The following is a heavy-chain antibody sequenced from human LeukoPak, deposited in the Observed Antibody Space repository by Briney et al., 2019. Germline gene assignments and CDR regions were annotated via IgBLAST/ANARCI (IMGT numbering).Heavy chain of an antibody. V-gene: IGHV4-34*01. D-gene: IGHD6-19*01. Sequence: SETLSLTCAVYGGSFSGYYWSWTRQPPGKGLEWIGEINHSGSTNYNPSLKSRVTISVDTSKNQFSLKLSSVTAADTAVYYCARGRYSSGWYTRSLDYWGQGTLVTVSS. CDR1: GGSFSGYY. J-gene: IGHJ4*02. CDR3: ARGRYSSGWYTRSLDY. CDR2: INHSGST.